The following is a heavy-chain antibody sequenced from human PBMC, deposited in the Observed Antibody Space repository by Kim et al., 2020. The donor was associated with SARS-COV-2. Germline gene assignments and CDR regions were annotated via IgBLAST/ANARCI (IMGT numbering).Heavy chain of an antibody. J-gene: IGHJ4*01. CDR2: IFFSGST. Sequence: SETLSLTCTVTGGSFGSSYYWGWIRQPPGKGLEWIGSIFFSGSTYLNPSLKSRVTISVDTSKNQFSLKLTSVTAADTAIYYCARQKGYYDRSGYPDYWG. CDR1: GGSFGSSYY. D-gene: IGHD3-22*01. V-gene: IGHV4-39*01. CDR3: ARQKGYYDRSGYPDY.